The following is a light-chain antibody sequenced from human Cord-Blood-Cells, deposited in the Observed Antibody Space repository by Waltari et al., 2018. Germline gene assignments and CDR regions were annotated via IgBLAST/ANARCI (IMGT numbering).Light chain of an antibody. V-gene: IGKV1-33*01. CDR3: QQYDNLSWT. CDR1: QDISNY. CDR2: DAS. J-gene: IGKJ1*01. Sequence: DIQMTQSPSSLSASVGDRVTITCQASQDISNYLNWYQQEPGKAPKLLIYDASNLEAGVPSRFSGSGSGTDFTFTISSLQPEDIATYYCQQYDNLSWTFGQGTKVEIK.